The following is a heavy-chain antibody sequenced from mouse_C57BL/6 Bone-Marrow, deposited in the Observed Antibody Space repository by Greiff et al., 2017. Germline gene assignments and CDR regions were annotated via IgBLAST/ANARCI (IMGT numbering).Heavy chain of an antibody. D-gene: IGHD1-1*02. CDR2: IGGDGSS. CDR1: GFSLTSYG. V-gene: IGHV2-3*01. Sequence: VKLVESGPGLVAPSQSLSISCTASGFSLTSYGVSWVRQPPGKGLEWLGVIGGDGSSNYHSALISRLCIRKDNSKSQVIVKLNSRQTDDTATYDCATDLLWTYAMDYWGQGTSVTVSS. J-gene: IGHJ4*01. CDR3: ATDLLWTYAMDY.